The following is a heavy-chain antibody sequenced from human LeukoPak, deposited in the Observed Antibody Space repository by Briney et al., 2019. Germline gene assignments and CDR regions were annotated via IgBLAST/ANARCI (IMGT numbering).Heavy chain of an antibody. CDR2: IYPGDSDT. Sequence: AQSLQISCKGSGYKFANYWIAWVRQMPGKGLEWMGIIYPGDSDTRYSPSFEGHVTLSADKSISTAYLQWSSLKASDTAIFYCARRIYDDNSGHYFDFWGQGSLVLRSS. CDR1: GYKFANYW. V-gene: IGHV5-51*01. CDR3: ARRIYDDNSGHYFDF. D-gene: IGHD3-22*01. J-gene: IGHJ4*02.